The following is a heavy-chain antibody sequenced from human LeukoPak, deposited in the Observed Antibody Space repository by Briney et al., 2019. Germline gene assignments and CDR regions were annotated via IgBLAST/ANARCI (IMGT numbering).Heavy chain of an antibody. V-gene: IGHV1-69*04. D-gene: IGHD2-2*02. CDR2: IIPILGIA. Sequence: SVKVSCKASGGTFSSYAISWVRQAPGQGLEWMGRIIPILGIANYAQKFQGRVTITADKSTSTAYMKLSSLRSEDTAVYYCARARYCSSTSCYILFDYWGQGTLVTVSS. CDR3: ARARYCSSTSCYILFDY. J-gene: IGHJ4*02. CDR1: GGTFSSYA.